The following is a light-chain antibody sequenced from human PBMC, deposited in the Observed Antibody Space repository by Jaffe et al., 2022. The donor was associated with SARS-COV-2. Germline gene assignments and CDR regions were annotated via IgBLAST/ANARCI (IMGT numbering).Light chain of an antibody. CDR2: GAS. Sequence: EIVLTQSPGFLSLSPGARATLSCRASQTITSNYLAWYQQKPGRAPRLLIYGASSRATGIPDRFSGSGSGTDFILTISRLEPEDFAMYYCQQYGSSPRSFGRGTKVELK. V-gene: IGKV3-20*01. CDR1: QTITSNY. CDR3: QQYGSSPRS. J-gene: IGKJ1*01.